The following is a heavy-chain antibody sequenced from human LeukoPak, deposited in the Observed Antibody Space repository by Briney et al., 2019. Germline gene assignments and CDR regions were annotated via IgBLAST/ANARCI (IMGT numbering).Heavy chain of an antibody. CDR2: INPNSGDT. Sequence: ASVKVSCKGSGYTFTGCYIHWVRQAPGQGLEWMGWINPNSGDTNYAQKFQGRVTMTRDTSISTAYMELSRLRSDDTAVYYCARDGLGQLGPTDYWGQGTLVTVSS. CDR3: ARDGLGQLGPTDY. D-gene: IGHD2-2*01. J-gene: IGHJ4*02. CDR1: GYTFTGCY. V-gene: IGHV1-2*02.